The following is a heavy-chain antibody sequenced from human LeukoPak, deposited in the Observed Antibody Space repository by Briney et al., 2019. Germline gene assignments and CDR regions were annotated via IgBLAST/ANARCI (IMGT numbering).Heavy chain of an antibody. CDR3: ARVPARRVVTTPTYFDS. V-gene: IGHV4-59*01. CDR1: GGSISSYY. J-gene: IGHJ4*01. Sequence: SETLSLTCTVSGGSISSYYWSWIRQPPGKGLEWIGYIYYSGSTNYNPSLKSRVTISVDTSKNQFSLKLSSVTAADTAVYYCARVPARRVVTTPTYFDSWGQGTLVTVSS. D-gene: IGHD2-21*02. CDR2: IYYSGST.